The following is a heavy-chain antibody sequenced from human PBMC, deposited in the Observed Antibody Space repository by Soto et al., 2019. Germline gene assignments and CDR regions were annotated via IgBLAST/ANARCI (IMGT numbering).Heavy chain of an antibody. J-gene: IGHJ6*02. V-gene: IGHV4-34*01. CDR3: QVWVHTLGVSGMDV. CDR2: INHSVST. D-gene: IGHD3-16*01. CDR1: GGSFSGYY. Sequence: XATLSLTCAVYGGSFSGYYGSWIRQPPGKGLEWIGEINHSVSTNYNPSLKSRVTISVDTSKNQFSLKLSSVTAADTAVYYCQVWVHTLGVSGMDVWGQGTTVTVSS.